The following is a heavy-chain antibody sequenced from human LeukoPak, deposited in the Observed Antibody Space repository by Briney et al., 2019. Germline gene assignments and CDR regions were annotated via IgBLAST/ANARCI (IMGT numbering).Heavy chain of an antibody. V-gene: IGHV1-69*02. CDR3: ARATGESSYDFGSGYPYYFDY. J-gene: IGHJ4*02. Sequence: SVKVSCKASGGTSSSYTISWVRQAPGQGLEWMGRIIPILGIANYAQKFQGRVTITTDKSTSTAYMELSSLRSEDTAVYYCARATGESSYDFGSGYPYYFDYWGQGTLVTVSS. CDR1: GGTSSSYT. CDR2: IIPILGIA. D-gene: IGHD3-3*01.